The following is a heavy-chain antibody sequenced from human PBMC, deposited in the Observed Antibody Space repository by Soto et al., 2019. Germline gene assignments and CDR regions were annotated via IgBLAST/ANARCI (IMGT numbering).Heavy chain of an antibody. Sequence: QVQLQESGPGLVKPSQTLSLTCTVSGGSISSGGYYWSWIRQHPGKGLEWIGYIYYSGSTYYNPSLKCRVTISVDTSKNQFSLKLSSVIAADTAVYYCATYGSGTYKPTTFDYWGQGTLVTVSS. CDR3: ATYGSGTYKPTTFDY. CDR2: IYYSGST. CDR1: GGSISSGGYY. D-gene: IGHD3-10*01. J-gene: IGHJ4*02. V-gene: IGHV4-31*03.